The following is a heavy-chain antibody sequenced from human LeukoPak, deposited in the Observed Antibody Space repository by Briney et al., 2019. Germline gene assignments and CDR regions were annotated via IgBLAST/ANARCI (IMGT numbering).Heavy chain of an antibody. J-gene: IGHJ5*02. CDR3: ARGGGYGNWFDP. V-gene: IGHV4-61*01. CDR1: GGSISSGSYY. D-gene: IGHD5-12*01. Sequence: PSETLSLTCTVSGGSISSGSYYWSWIRQPPGKGLEWIGYIYYSGSTNYNPSLKSRVTISVDTSKNQFSLKLSSVTAADTAVYYCARGGGYGNWFDPWGQGTLVTVSS. CDR2: IYYSGST.